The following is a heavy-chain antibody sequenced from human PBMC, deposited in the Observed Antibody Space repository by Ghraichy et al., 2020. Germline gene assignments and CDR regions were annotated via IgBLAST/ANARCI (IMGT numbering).Heavy chain of an antibody. CDR1: GGSISSYY. CDR2: IYYSGST. CDR3: ARDCGGDCSHYYGMDV. D-gene: IGHD2-21*02. V-gene: IGHV4-59*01. Sequence: SETLSLTCTVSGGSISSYYWSWIRQPPGKGLEWIGFIYYSGSTNYNPSLKSRVTISVDTSKNQFSLKLSSVTAADTAVYYCARDCGGDCSHYYGMDVWGQGTTVTVSS. J-gene: IGHJ6*02.